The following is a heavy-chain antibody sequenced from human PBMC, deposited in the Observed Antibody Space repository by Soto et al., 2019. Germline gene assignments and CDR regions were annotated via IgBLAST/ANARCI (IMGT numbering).Heavy chain of an antibody. CDR3: ARAADIVVRLGYWYFDL. CDR1: GGAISSGGYY. V-gene: IGHV4-31*03. J-gene: IGHJ2*01. Sequence: QVQLQESGPGLVNPSQTLSLTCTVSGGAISSGGYYWSWIRQHPGKGLEWIGYIYYSGSTYYNPSLMSRVTISVDTSKNQFSLKLSSVTAADTAVYYCARAADIVVRLGYWYFDLWGRGTLVTVSS. D-gene: IGHD5-12*01. CDR2: IYYSGST.